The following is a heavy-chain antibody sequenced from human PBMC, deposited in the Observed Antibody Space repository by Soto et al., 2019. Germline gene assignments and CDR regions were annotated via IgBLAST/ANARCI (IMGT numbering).Heavy chain of an antibody. Sequence: ASVKVSCKASGYAFTSYGISWVRQAPGQGLEWMGWISAYNGNTNYAQKLRGRVTMTTDTSTSTAYMELRSLRSDDTAVYYCARDRVVVVPAAMGRYYYGMDVWGQGTTVTVSS. D-gene: IGHD2-2*01. CDR2: ISAYNGNT. CDR3: ARDRVVVVPAAMGRYYYGMDV. CDR1: GYAFTSYG. V-gene: IGHV1-18*01. J-gene: IGHJ6*02.